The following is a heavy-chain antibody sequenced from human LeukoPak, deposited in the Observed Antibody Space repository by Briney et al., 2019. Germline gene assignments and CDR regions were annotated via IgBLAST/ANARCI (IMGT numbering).Heavy chain of an antibody. CDR1: GYTFTSYG. Sequence: ASVKVSCKASGYTFTSYGISWVRQAPGQGLEWMGWISAYNGNTNYAQKLQGRVTMTTDTSTSTAYMELRSLRSDDTAVYYCARCLGCGDVRSSGWRFDYWIQVTLVTVSS. CDR2: ISAYNGNT. J-gene: IGHJ4*02. CDR3: ARCLGCGDVRSSGWRFDY. D-gene: IGHD6-19*01. V-gene: IGHV1-18*01.